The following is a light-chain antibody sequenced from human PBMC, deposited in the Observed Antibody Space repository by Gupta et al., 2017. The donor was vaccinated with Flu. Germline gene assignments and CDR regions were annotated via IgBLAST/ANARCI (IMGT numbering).Light chain of an antibody. CDR3: NSRDSSGNHLWV. Sequence: SSELTQDPAVSVALGQTVRITCQGDSLRSYYASWYQQTPGQAPVLVIYGENKRPSGIPDRFSGARSGNTASLTITGAQAEDEADYYCNSRDSSGNHLWVFGGETKLTVL. CDR1: SLRSYY. J-gene: IGLJ3*02. CDR2: GEN. V-gene: IGLV3-19*01.